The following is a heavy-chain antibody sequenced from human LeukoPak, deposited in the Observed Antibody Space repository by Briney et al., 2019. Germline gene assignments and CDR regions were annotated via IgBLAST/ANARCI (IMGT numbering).Heavy chain of an antibody. V-gene: IGHV1-46*01. D-gene: IGHD5-24*01. CDR3: ARDYLARGMATITRGFVDY. J-gene: IGHJ4*02. CDR1: GYTFTSYY. Sequence: ASVKVSCKASGYTFTSYYMHWVRQAPGQGLEWMGIINTSGGSTSYAQKFQGRVTITRDTSTSTVYMELSSLRSEDTAVYYCARDYLARGMATITRGFVDYWGQGTLVTVSS. CDR2: INTSGGST.